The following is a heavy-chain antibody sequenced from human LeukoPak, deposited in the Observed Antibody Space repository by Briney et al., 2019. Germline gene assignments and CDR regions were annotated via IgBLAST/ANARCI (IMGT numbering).Heavy chain of an antibody. CDR1: GGTFSSYA. CDR2: IIPIFGTA. V-gene: IGHV1-69*13. CDR3: AREGGYYDSSGYSNWFDP. Sequence: SVKVSCKASGGTFSSYAISWVRQAPGQGLEWMGGIIPIFGTANYAQKFQGRVTITADESTSTAYMELSSLRSEDTAVYHCAREGGYYDSSGYSNWFDPWGQGTLVTVSS. D-gene: IGHD3-22*01. J-gene: IGHJ5*02.